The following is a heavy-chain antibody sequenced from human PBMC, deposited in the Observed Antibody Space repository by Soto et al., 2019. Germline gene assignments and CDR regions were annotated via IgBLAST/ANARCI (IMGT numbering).Heavy chain of an antibody. D-gene: IGHD3-10*01. Sequence: EVQLVESGGGLVKPGGSLRLSCVASGFSFRSYYMNWVRQAPGRGLEWVSSISPSSSFLNYADSVKGRFTISRDNAKSSVNLQMTSLRAEDTAVYYCATVGTDYGSGSPYYSDYWGQGTLVTVSS. V-gene: IGHV3-21*06. CDR2: ISPSSSFL. CDR3: ATVGTDYGSGSPYYSDY. J-gene: IGHJ4*02. CDR1: GFSFRSYY.